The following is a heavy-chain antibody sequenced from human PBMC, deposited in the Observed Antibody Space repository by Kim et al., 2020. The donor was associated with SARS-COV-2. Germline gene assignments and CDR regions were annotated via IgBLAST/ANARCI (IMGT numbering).Heavy chain of an antibody. CDR2: ISGSGGST. J-gene: IGHJ4*02. CDR3: AKAANWNYLGEGHFDY. D-gene: IGHD1-7*01. Sequence: GGSLRLSCAASGFTFSSYAMSWVRQAPGKGLEWVSAISGSGGSTYYADSVKGRFTISRDNSKNTLYLQMNSLRAEDTAVYYCAKAANWNYLGEGHFDYWGQGTLVTVSS. CDR1: GFTFSSYA. V-gene: IGHV3-23*01.